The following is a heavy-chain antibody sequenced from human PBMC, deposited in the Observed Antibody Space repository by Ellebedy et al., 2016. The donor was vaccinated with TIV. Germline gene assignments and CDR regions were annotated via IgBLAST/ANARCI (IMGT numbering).Heavy chain of an antibody. CDR2: ISRSSGSIM. Sequence: GESLKISXAASGFSFSTYALHWVRQAPGKGLEWISHISRSSGSIMYYADSVKGRFTISRDNAKNSMFLQMNSLRAEDTAVYYCARVSDSSGYYSDYWGQGTLVTVSS. V-gene: IGHV3-48*04. CDR3: ARVSDSSGYYSDY. D-gene: IGHD3-22*01. CDR1: GFSFSTYA. J-gene: IGHJ4*02.